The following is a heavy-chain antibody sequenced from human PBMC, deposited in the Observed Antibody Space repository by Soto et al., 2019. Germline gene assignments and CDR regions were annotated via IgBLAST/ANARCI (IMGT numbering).Heavy chain of an antibody. Sequence: EVQLVESGGGLDQPGGSLRLSCAASGFTVSTKYMSWVRQAPGKGLEWVSVIYSGGSTFYADSVRGRFTISRDNSKNTVNLKMNSLRAQDTAVYYCARDPWAADYWGQGTLVTVSS. CDR1: GFTVSTKY. D-gene: IGHD3-16*01. CDR3: ARDPWAADY. J-gene: IGHJ4*02. V-gene: IGHV3-66*01. CDR2: IYSGGST.